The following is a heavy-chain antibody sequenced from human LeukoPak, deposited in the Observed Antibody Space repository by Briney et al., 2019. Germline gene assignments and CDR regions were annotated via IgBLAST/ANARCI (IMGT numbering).Heavy chain of an antibody. V-gene: IGHV1-69*04. CDR3: AREGQQLVETGATLDY. Sequence: EASVKVSCKASGYTFTGYYMHWVRQAPGQGLEWMGRIIPILGIANYAQKFQGRVTITADKSTSTAYMELSSLRSEDTAVYYCAREGQQLVETGATLDYWGQGTLVTVSS. CDR2: IIPILGIA. D-gene: IGHD6-13*01. CDR1: GYTFTGYY. J-gene: IGHJ4*02.